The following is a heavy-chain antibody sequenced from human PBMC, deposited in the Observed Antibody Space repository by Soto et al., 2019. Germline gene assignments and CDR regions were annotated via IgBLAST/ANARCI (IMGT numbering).Heavy chain of an antibody. D-gene: IGHD2-21*02. CDR3: ARGGKHIVVVTAGGGMDV. Sequence: GGSLRLSCAASGLTFSSYGMHWVRQAPGKGLEWVAVIWYDGSNKYYADSVKGRFTISRDNSKNTLYLQMNSLRAEDTAVYYCARGGKHIVVVTAGGGMDVWGQGTTVTVSS. J-gene: IGHJ6*02. V-gene: IGHV3-33*01. CDR2: IWYDGSNK. CDR1: GLTFSSYG.